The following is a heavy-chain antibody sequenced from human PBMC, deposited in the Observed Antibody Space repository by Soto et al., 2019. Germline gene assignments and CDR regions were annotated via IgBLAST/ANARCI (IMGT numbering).Heavy chain of an antibody. CDR2: IYYSGGT. J-gene: IGHJ6*02. D-gene: IGHD3-16*01. CDR1: GGSVSSGSYH. V-gene: IGHV4-61*01. Sequence: TSETLSLTCTVSGGSVSSGSYHWTWIRQPPGKGLEWIGYIYYSGGTNYNPSLKSRVTISVDTSKNQFSLKLSSVTAADTAVYYCARDNMRARDGMDVWGQGTTVTVSS. CDR3: ARDNMRARDGMDV.